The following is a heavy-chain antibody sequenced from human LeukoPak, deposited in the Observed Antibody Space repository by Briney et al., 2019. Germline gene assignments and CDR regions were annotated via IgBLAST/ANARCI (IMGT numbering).Heavy chain of an antibody. D-gene: IGHD6-6*01. J-gene: IGHJ5*02. CDR2: ISYDGSNK. Sequence: PGGSLRLSCAASGFTFSSYGMHWVRQAPGKGLEWVAVISYDGSNKYYADSVKGRFTISRDNAKNSLYLQMNSLRAEDTAVYYCARDLWYSSSSASWGQGTLVTVSS. CDR3: ARDLWYSSSSAS. V-gene: IGHV3-30*03. CDR1: GFTFSSYG.